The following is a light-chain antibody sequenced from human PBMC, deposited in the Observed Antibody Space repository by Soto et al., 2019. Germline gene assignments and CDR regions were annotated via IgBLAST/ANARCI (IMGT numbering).Light chain of an antibody. CDR2: GAS. CDR1: QSVSST. CDR3: QQYSDWPPFT. J-gene: IGKJ3*01. V-gene: IGKV3-15*01. Sequence: EIVMTQSPATLSVSPGERATLSCRASQSVSSTLAWYQQKPGQAPRLLIYGASTRATGIPARFSGSGSGTEFTLTISSLQSEYFAVYYCQQYSDWPPFTFGPGTKVDIK.